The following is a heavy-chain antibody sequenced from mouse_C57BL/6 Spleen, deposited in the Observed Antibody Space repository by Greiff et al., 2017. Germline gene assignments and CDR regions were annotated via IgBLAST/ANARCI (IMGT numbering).Heavy chain of an antibody. J-gene: IGHJ2*01. CDR2: ISDGGSYT. D-gene: IGHD2-2*01. CDR1: GFTFSSYA. V-gene: IGHV5-4*01. CDR3: AMLYGYDDY. Sequence: EVQLVESGGGLVKPGGSLKLSCAASGFTFSSYAMSWFRQTPEKRLEWVATISDGGSYTYYPDNVKGRFTISRDNAKNNLYLQMSHLKSEDTAMYYCAMLYGYDDYWGQGTTLTVSS.